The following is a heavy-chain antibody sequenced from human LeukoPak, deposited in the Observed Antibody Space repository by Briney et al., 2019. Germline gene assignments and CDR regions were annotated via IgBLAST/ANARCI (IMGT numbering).Heavy chain of an antibody. CDR2: ISSSSSYI. V-gene: IGHV3-21*06. CDR1: GFIFNRYA. D-gene: IGHD1-1*01. J-gene: IGHJ6*03. CDR3: ARVVTVAWSERRPGYYYMDV. Sequence: GGSLRLSCAASGFIFNRYAMSWVRQAPGKGLEWVSSISSSSSYIYYADSVKGRLTISRDNAKNSMYLQMNSLRAEDTAVYYCARVVTVAWSERRPGYYYMDVWGKGTTVTVSS.